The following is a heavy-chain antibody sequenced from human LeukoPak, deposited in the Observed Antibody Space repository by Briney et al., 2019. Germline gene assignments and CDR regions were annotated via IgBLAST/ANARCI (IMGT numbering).Heavy chain of an antibody. J-gene: IGHJ6*03. CDR1: GGNFSSYA. CDR2: VIPIFGEA. Sequence: ASVKVSCKASGGNFSSYAISWVRQAPGQGLEWMGGVIPIFGEANYAQKFQGRVTITTDESTSTAYMELSSLRSEDTAVYYCARGCGSSPRRREYYYYMDVWGKGNTVTVSS. CDR3: ARGCGSSPRRREYYYYMDV. D-gene: IGHD1-26*01. V-gene: IGHV1-69*05.